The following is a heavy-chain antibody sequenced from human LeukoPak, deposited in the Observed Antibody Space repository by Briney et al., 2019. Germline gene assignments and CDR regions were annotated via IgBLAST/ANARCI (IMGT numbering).Heavy chain of an antibody. CDR1: GFTFSSYA. CDR2: ISGSGGST. D-gene: IGHD3-10*01. CDR3: ARGITMVREIDY. V-gene: IGHV3-23*01. J-gene: IGHJ4*02. Sequence: PGGSLRPSCAASGFTFSSYAMSWVRQAPGKGLEWVSAISGSGGSTYYADSVKGRFTISRDNSKNTLYLQMNSLRAEDTAVYYCARGITMVREIDYWGQGTLVTVSS.